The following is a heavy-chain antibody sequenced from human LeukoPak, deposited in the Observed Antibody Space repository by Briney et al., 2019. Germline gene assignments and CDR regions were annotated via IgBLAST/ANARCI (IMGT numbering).Heavy chain of an antibody. Sequence: ASVKISCKVSGYTFTDYYMHWVQQAPGKGLEWMGLVDPEDGETIYAEKFQGRVTITADTSTDTAYMELSSLRSEDTAVYYCATGYDILTGYYPRVPFDYWGQGTLVTVSS. CDR3: ATGYDILTGYYPRVPFDY. V-gene: IGHV1-69-2*01. D-gene: IGHD3-9*01. J-gene: IGHJ4*02. CDR2: VDPEDGET. CDR1: GYTFTDYY.